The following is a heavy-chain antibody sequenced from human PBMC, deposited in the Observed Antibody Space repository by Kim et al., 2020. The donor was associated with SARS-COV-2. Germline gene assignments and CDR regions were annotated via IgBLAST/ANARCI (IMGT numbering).Heavy chain of an antibody. CDR1: GFTFSSYS. J-gene: IGHJ6*02. V-gene: IGHV3-21*01. CDR2: ISSSSSYI. Sequence: GGSLRLSCAASGFTFSSYSMNWVRQAPGKGLEWVSSISSSSSYIYYADSVKGRFTISRDNAKNSLYLQMNSLRAEDTAVYYCARDFSGCSSTSCSLFLSRSSMDVWGQGTTVTVSS. D-gene: IGHD2-2*01. CDR3: ARDFSGCSSTSCSLFLSRSSMDV.